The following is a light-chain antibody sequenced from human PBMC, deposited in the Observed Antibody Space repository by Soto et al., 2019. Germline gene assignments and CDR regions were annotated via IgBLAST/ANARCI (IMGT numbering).Light chain of an antibody. J-gene: IGKJ1*01. Sequence: EIVMTQSPATLSVSPGERATLSCRASQSVGTHLAWYQQKPGQAPRLLLYGASTRATGIPARFSGSGSGTEFTLSISSLQSEDFVVYCCQQYNNWPRTFGQGTKVEIK. V-gene: IGKV3-15*01. CDR2: GAS. CDR3: QQYNNWPRT. CDR1: QSVGTH.